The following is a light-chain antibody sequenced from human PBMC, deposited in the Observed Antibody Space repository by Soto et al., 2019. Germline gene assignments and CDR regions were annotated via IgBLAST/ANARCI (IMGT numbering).Light chain of an antibody. CDR2: DAS. Sequence: DIQMTQSHSTLSASVGDTVXINCRASCSISARFARYQQQPGRAPKLXXYDASSLQRGAPSRFSGSGSETDFTPTISSLQPEDFATYYCQQSYSTPRTFGQGTRLEIK. J-gene: IGKJ5*01. CDR3: QQSYSTPRT. CDR1: CSISAR. V-gene: IGKV1-39*01.